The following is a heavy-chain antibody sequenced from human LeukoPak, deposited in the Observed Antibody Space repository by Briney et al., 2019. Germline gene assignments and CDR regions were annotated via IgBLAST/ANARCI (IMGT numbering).Heavy chain of an antibody. D-gene: IGHD2-15*01. Sequence: GGSLRLSCAASGFTFSNYAVSWVRQAPGKGLEWVSAISGSGGSTYYADSVKGRFTISRDNSKNTLYLQMNSLRAEDTAVYYCAKDLGYCSGGSCHGGYYYYYYGMDVWGQGTTVTVSS. CDR3: AKDLGYCSGGSCHGGYYYYYYGMDV. V-gene: IGHV3-23*01. J-gene: IGHJ6*02. CDR1: GFTFSNYA. CDR2: ISGSGGST.